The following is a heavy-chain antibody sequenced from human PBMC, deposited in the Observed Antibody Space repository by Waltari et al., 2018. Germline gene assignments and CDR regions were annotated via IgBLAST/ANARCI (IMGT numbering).Heavy chain of an antibody. CDR1: GYTLTGSY. CDR3: ARTYYYDSSGYYQMPDAFDI. Sequence: QVQLVQSGAEVKKPGASVQVSCKASGYTLTGSYTHGVRQAPGQGLEWMGRINPNSGGTNYAQKFQGRVTMTRDTSISTAYMELSRLRSDDTAVYYCARTYYYDSSGYYQMPDAFDIWGQGTMVTVSS. D-gene: IGHD3-22*01. V-gene: IGHV1-2*06. CDR2: INPNSGGT. J-gene: IGHJ3*02.